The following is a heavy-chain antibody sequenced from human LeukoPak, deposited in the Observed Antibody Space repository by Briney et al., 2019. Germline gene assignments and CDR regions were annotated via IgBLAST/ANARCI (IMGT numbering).Heavy chain of an antibody. D-gene: IGHD3-16*01. CDR3: ARDGRFVGFDY. V-gene: IGHV3-30-3*01. J-gene: IGHJ4*02. CDR2: ISYDGSNK. CDR1: GFTFSSYA. Sequence: GGSLRLSCAASGFTFSSYAMHWVRQAPGKGLEWVAVISYDGSNKYYADSVKGRSTISRDNSKNTLYLQMNSLRAEDTAVYYCARDGRFVGFDYWGQGTLVTVSS.